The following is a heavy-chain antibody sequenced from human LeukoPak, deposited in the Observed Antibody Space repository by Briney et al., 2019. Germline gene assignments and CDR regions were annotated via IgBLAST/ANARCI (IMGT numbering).Heavy chain of an antibody. Sequence: SETLSLTCTVSGGSISSYYWSWIRQPPGKGREWIGYTYYSGSTNYNPSLKSRVTISVDMSKNQFSLKLSSVTAADTAVYYCARMVGWGARRYYYYYMDVWGKGTTVTISS. CDR2: TYYSGST. CDR1: GGSISSYY. V-gene: IGHV4-59*01. CDR3: ARMVGWGARRYYYYYMDV. J-gene: IGHJ6*03. D-gene: IGHD1-26*01.